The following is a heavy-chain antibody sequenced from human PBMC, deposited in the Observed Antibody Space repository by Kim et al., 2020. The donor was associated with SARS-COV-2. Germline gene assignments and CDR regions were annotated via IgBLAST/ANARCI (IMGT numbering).Heavy chain of an antibody. D-gene: IGHD3-3*01. CDR1: GFTFDDYA. Sequence: SLRLSCAASGFTFDDYAMHWVRQAPGKGLEWVSGISWNSGSIGYADSVKGRVTISRDNAKNSLYLQMNSLRAEDTALYYCAKDMRSSWSGYIPPYYYYG. CDR2: ISWNSGSI. CDR3: AKDMRSSWSGYIPPYYYYG. J-gene: IGHJ6*01. V-gene: IGHV3-9*01.